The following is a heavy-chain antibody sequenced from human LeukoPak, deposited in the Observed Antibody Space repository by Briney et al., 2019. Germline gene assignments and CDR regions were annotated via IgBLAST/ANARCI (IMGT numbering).Heavy chain of an antibody. CDR1: GFTFSSYA. D-gene: IGHD4-11*01. CDR2: ISYDGSNK. CDR3: AKTKTTVTPIDY. J-gene: IGHJ4*02. Sequence: GGSLRLSCAASGFTFSSYAMHWVRQAPGKGLEWVAVISYDGSNKYYADSVKGRFTISRDNSKNTLYLQMNSLRAEDTAVYYCAKTKTTVTPIDYWGQGTLVTVSS. V-gene: IGHV3-30*18.